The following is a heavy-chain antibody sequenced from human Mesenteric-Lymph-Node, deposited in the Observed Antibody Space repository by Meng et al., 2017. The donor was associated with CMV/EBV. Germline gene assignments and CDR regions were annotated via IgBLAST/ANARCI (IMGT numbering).Heavy chain of an antibody. V-gene: IGHV1-46*01. CDR1: GYTFTSYY. Sequence: ASVKVSCKASGYTFTSYYMHWVRQAPGQGLEWMGIINPSGGSTSYAQKFQGRVTMTRETSTSTVYMELSSLRSEDTAVYYCARAEAAAGTYYYYGMDVWGQGTTVTVSS. CDR2: INPSGGST. CDR3: ARAEAAAGTYYYYGMDV. J-gene: IGHJ6*02. D-gene: IGHD6-13*01.